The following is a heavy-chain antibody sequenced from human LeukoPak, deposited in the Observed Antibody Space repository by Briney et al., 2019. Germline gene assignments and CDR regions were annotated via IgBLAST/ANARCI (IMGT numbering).Heavy chain of an antibody. J-gene: IGHJ1*01. V-gene: IGHV3-23*01. CDR2: ISGSGGST. CDR1: GLIFSNYA. CDR3: AKVRNPENWNQEYQH. Sequence: HPGGSLRLSCAASGLIFSNYAMNWVRQAPGKGLQWVSAISGSGGSTYFADSVKGRFTISRDNSKNTLYLQMNSLRAEDTAVYYCAKVRNPENWNQEYQHWGQGTLVTVSS. D-gene: IGHD1-1*01.